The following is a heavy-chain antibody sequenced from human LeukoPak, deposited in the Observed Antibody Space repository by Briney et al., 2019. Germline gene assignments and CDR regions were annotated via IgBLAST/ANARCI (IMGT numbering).Heavy chain of an antibody. CDR1: GYTFTGYY. Sequence: ASVTVSCKASGYTFTGYYMHWVRQAPGQGLEWMGWINPNSGGTNYAQKFQGRVTMTRDTSISTDYMELSRLRSDDTAVYYCARGNTMIGDDAFDIWGQGTMVTVSS. D-gene: IGHD3-22*01. J-gene: IGHJ3*02. CDR3: ARGNTMIGDDAFDI. CDR2: INPNSGGT. V-gene: IGHV1-2*02.